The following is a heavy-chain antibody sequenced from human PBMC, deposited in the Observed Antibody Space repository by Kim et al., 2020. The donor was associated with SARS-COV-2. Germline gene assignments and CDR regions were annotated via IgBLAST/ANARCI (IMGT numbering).Heavy chain of an antibody. V-gene: IGHV1-2*02. Sequence: ASVKVSCKASGYSFTGYYMHWVRQAPGQGLEWMGWIDPNTGGTNSAQNFQGRATMTRDTSLSTASLDLGRLKSDDTAIYFCAKAPPGVGAGSFDSWGQGTPVTVSS. CDR3: AKAPPGVGAGSFDS. CDR2: IDPNTGGT. D-gene: IGHD1-26*01. J-gene: IGHJ4*02. CDR1: GYSFTGYY.